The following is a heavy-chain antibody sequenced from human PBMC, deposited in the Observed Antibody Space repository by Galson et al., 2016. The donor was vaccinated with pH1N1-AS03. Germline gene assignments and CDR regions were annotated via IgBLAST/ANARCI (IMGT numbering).Heavy chain of an antibody. J-gene: IGHJ4*02. V-gene: IGHV4-61*10. CDR2: IYFNGNT. D-gene: IGHD4-17*01. Sequence: ETLSLTCTVSGGSVSSTNYYWSWIRQPAGKGLEWIGHIYFNGNTNYNPSLKSRVNISIDTSTNQFSLKLISVTAADTAVYYCAREAGDYAEYYFDYWGQGSLVTVSS. CDR3: AREAGDYAEYYFDY. CDR1: GGSVSSTNYY.